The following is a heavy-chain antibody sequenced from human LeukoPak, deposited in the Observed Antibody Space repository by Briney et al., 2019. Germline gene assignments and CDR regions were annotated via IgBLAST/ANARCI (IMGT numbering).Heavy chain of an antibody. CDR3: AGVPWFDP. J-gene: IGHJ5*02. CDR1: GFTFSNYA. D-gene: IGHD6-6*01. V-gene: IGHV3-23*01. CDR2: ISGSGGST. Sequence: GGSLRLSCAASGFTFSNYAMSWVRQAPGKGLEWVSSISGSGGSTYYADSVKGRFTISRDNSKSTVYLQMNSLRDEDTAVYYCAGVPWFDPWGQGTLVTVSS.